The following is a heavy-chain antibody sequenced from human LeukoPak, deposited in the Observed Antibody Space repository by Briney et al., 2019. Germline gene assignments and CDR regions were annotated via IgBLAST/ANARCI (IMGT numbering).Heavy chain of an antibody. V-gene: IGHV3-9*01. CDR2: ISWNSGSI. J-gene: IGHJ4*02. CDR3: AKGYSSGWNYFDY. D-gene: IGHD6-19*01. CDR1: GFTFHDYA. Sequence: GVSLRLSCAASGFTFHDYAMHWVRQAPGKGLEWVSGISWNSGSIGYADSVKGRFTISRDNAKNSLYLQMNSLRAEDTALYYCAKGYSSGWNYFDYWGQGTLVTVSS.